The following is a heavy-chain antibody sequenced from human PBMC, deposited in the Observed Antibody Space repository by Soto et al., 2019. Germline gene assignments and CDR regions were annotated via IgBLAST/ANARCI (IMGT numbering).Heavy chain of an antibody. V-gene: IGHV3-74*01. CDR2: INSDGPIT. CDR1: RFTFSNYW. CDR3: VRELTHCGGDSLNN. J-gene: IGHJ4*02. Sequence: PGGFLRVSCAASRFTFSNYWMHWDRQAPGKGLVWVSRINSDGPITGHADSVWGRVTISRDKAKNTLYLQMNSLRAEDAGVYYCVRELTHCGGDSLNNRGQRTLVTDSS. D-gene: IGHD2-21*02.